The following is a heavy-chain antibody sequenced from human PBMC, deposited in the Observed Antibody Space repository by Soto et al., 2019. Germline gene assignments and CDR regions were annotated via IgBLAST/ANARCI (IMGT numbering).Heavy chain of an antibody. CDR2: INPNSGGT. CDR1: GYTFTGYY. Sequence: ASVKVSCKASGYTFTGYYMHWVRQAPGQGLEWMGWINPNSGGTNYAQKFQGWVTMTRDTSISPAYMELSRLRSDDTAVYYCARANCSGGSCYSGWFDPWGQGTLVTVSS. J-gene: IGHJ5*02. CDR3: ARANCSGGSCYSGWFDP. V-gene: IGHV1-2*04. D-gene: IGHD2-15*01.